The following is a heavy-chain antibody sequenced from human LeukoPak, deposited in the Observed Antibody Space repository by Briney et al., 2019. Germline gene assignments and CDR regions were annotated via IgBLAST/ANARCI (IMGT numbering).Heavy chain of an antibody. Sequence: GGSLRLSCAASGFTFSSYGMHWVRQAPGKGLEWVAVISYDGSNKYYADSVKGRFTISRDNAKNTLYLQMNSLRAEDTAVYYCARVDYDFWSGYYLSGMDVWGQGTTVTVSS. CDR3: ARVDYDFWSGYYLSGMDV. J-gene: IGHJ6*02. CDR2: ISYDGSNK. D-gene: IGHD3-3*01. CDR1: GFTFSSYG. V-gene: IGHV3-33*05.